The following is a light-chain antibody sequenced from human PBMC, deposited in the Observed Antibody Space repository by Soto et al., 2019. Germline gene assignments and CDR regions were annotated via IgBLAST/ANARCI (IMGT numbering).Light chain of an antibody. Sequence: VLTQSPSPLSLSPGESATLSWGASQSVSNYLAWYQQKPGQAPRLLIYDASNRATGIPARFSASGSGTDVTLTINNLETEDFAVYYCQVRTNWSIAFGQGTRLEIK. J-gene: IGKJ5*01. V-gene: IGKV3-11*01. CDR2: DAS. CDR1: QSVSNY. CDR3: QVRTNWSIA.